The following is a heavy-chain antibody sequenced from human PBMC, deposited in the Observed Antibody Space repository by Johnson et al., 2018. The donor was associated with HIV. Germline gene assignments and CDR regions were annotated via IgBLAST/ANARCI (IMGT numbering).Heavy chain of an antibody. V-gene: IGHV3-13*01. D-gene: IGHD1-7*01. CDR1: GFTFSSYD. CDR2: IGTAGDT. CDR3: ARERSGTIAFDI. J-gene: IGHJ3*02. Sequence: MLLVESGGGLVQPGGSLRLSCAASGFTFSSYDMHWVRQATGKGLEWVSAIGTAGDTYYPGSVKGRFTISRENAKNSLYLQMNSLRAGDTAVYYCARERSGTIAFDIWGQGTMVTVSS.